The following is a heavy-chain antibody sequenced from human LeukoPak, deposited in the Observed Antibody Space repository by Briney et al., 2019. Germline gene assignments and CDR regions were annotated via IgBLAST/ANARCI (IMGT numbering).Heavy chain of an antibody. CDR2: INPNSGGT. J-gene: IGHJ4*02. CDR3: ARVHPPVLESDYFDY. CDR1: GYTFTGYY. D-gene: IGHD3-3*01. V-gene: IGHV1-2*02. Sequence: ASVKVSCKASGYTFTGYYMHWVRQAPGQGLEWMGWINPNSGGTNYAQKFQGRVTMTRDTSISTAYMELSRLRSDDTAVYYCARVHPPVLESDYFDYWGQGTLVTVSS.